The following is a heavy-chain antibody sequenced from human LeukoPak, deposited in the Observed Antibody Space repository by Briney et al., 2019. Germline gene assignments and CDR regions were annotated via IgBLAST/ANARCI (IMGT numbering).Heavy chain of an antibody. D-gene: IGHD4-17*01. CDR2: IYPGDSDN. CDR3: ARRNFGDYVDAFDI. Sequence: GESLKISCKGSGYSFTSYWIGWVRQMPGKGLEWMGIIYPGDSDNRYSPSFQGQVTLSADKSITTAYLQWSSLKASDTAMYYCARRNFGDYVDAFDIWGQGTMVTVSS. V-gene: IGHV5-51*01. CDR1: GYSFTSYW. J-gene: IGHJ3*02.